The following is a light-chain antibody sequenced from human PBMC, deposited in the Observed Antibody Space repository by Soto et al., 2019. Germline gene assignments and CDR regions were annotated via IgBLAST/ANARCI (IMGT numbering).Light chain of an antibody. CDR1: SSNIGSNY. J-gene: IGLJ2*01. Sequence: QPVLTQPPLASGTPGQRVTISCSGSSSNIGSNYVYWYQQLPGTAPKLLIYRNNQRPSGVPDRFSGSKSGTSASLAISGLRSEDEADYYCAAWDDSLSGRVFGGGTQLTVL. CDR2: RNN. V-gene: IGLV1-47*01. CDR3: AAWDDSLSGRV.